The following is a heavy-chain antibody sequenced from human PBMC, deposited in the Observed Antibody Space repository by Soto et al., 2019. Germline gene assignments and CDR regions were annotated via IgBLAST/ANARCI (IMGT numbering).Heavy chain of an antibody. V-gene: IGHV4-59*01. Sequence: SETLSLTCTVSGGSISSYYWSWIRQPPGKGLEWIGYIYYSGSTNYNPSLKSRVTISVDTSKNQFSLKLSSVIAADTAVYYCAKGGWRLFVIWGQGTMVTVSS. J-gene: IGHJ3*02. CDR3: AKGGWRLFVI. D-gene: IGHD3-3*01. CDR2: IYYSGST. CDR1: GGSISSYY.